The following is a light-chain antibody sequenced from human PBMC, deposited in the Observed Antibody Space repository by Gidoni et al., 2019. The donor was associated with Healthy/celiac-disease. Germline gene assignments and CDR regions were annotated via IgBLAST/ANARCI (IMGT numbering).Light chain of an antibody. Sequence: IVLTQSPATLSLSPGERATLSCRASQSVSSYLAWYQQKPGQAPRLLIYDASNRATGIPARFSGSGSGTDFTLTISSLEPEDFAVYYCQQRSNWPGTFXXXTKLEIK. CDR2: DAS. CDR1: QSVSSY. J-gene: IGKJ2*01. CDR3: QQRSNWPGT. V-gene: IGKV3-11*01.